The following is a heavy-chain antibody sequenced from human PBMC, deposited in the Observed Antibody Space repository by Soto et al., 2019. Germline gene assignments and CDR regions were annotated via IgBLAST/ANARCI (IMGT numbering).Heavy chain of an antibody. Sequence: QVQLVQSGAEVKKPGSSVKVSCKASGGTFSSYAISWVRQAPGQGLEWMGGIIPIFGTANYAQKFQGRVTITAEESTSTAYIELSSLRSEDTAVYYCARVPWGDTVTTPRAAFDIWGQGTMVTVSS. V-gene: IGHV1-69*01. CDR2: IIPIFGTA. CDR1: GGTFSSYA. CDR3: ARVPWGDTVTTPRAAFDI. D-gene: IGHD4-17*01. J-gene: IGHJ3*02.